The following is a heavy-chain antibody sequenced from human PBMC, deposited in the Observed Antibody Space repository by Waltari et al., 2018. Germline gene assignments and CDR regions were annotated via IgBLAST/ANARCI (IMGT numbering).Heavy chain of an antibody. V-gene: IGHV1-69*01. Sequence: QVQLVQSGAEVKKPVSSVKVSCKASGGTFRSYAISWVRQAPGQGLEWMGGIIPIFGTANYAQKFQGRVTITADESTSTAYMELSSLRSEDTAVYYCARAHAGGGSSGWYNDAFDIWGQGTMVTVSS. CDR1: GGTFRSYA. D-gene: IGHD6-19*01. J-gene: IGHJ3*02. CDR2: IIPIFGTA. CDR3: ARAHAGGGSSGWYNDAFDI.